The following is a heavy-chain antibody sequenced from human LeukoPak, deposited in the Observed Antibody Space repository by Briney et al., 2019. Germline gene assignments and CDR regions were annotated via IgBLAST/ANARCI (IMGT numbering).Heavy chain of an antibody. Sequence: ASVKVSGKASGYTFTSYDINWVRQATGQGLEWMGWMNPNSGNTGYAQKFQGRVTITRNTSISTAYMELSSLRSEDTAVYYCARGSGEGWYYYYMDVWGKGTTVTVSS. CDR2: MNPNSGNT. CDR1: GYTFTSYD. D-gene: IGHD1-14*01. V-gene: IGHV1-8*03. CDR3: ARGSGEGWYYYYMDV. J-gene: IGHJ6*03.